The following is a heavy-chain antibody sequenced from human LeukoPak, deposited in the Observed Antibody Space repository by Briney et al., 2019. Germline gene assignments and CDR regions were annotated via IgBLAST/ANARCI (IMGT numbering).Heavy chain of an antibody. J-gene: IGHJ4*02. CDR1: GGSISSSNW. CDR2: IYHSGST. Sequence: PSETLSLTCAVSGGSISSSNWWSWVRQPPGKGLEWIGEIYHSGSTYYNPSLKSRVTISVDTSKNQFSLKLSSVTAADTAVYYCARVIPRAYSSGFFDYWGQGTLVTVSS. V-gene: IGHV4-4*02. D-gene: IGHD6-19*01. CDR3: ARVIPRAYSSGFFDY.